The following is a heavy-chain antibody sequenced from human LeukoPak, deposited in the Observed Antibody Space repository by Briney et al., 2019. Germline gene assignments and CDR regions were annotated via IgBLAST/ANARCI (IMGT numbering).Heavy chain of an antibody. V-gene: IGHV3-9*01. CDR2: ISWNSGSI. J-gene: IGHJ4*02. CDR3: AKDMHYYGSGSYYPNFDY. Sequence: GRSLRLSCAASGFTFDDYAMHWVRQAPGKGLEWVSGISWNSGSIGYADSVKGRFTISRDNAKNSLYLQMNSLRAEDTALYYCAKDMHYYGSGSYYPNFDYWGQGTLVTVSS. CDR1: GFTFDDYA. D-gene: IGHD3-10*01.